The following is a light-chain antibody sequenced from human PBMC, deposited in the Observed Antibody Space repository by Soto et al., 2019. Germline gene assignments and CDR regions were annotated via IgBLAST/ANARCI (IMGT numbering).Light chain of an antibody. Sequence: DIQMTQSPSSLSASGGDRVTITCRASQSISSYLNWYQQKPGKAPKLLIYAESSLQSGVPSRFSGSGSGTDFTLTSSSLQPEDFATYYCQQSYSTPLTFGGGTKVAIK. J-gene: IGKJ4*01. CDR3: QQSYSTPLT. V-gene: IGKV1-39*01. CDR1: QSISSY. CDR2: AES.